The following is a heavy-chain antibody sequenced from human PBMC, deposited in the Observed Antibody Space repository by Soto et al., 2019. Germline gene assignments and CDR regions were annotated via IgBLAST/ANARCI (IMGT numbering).Heavy chain of an antibody. J-gene: IGHJ4*02. Sequence: QVQLVESGGGVVQPGRSLRLSCAASGFSFSSYTMHWVRQAPGKGLEWVAVISYDGSNRDYADSVKSRFSISRDNSRSTLYLQMNSRRAEDTAVYYGVTDGKWRTGSNTATSDYGGQGTLVTVSS. CDR1: GFSFSSYT. D-gene: IGHD5-12*01. CDR2: ISYDGSNR. V-gene: IGHV3-30-3*01. CDR3: VTDGKWRTGSNTATSDY.